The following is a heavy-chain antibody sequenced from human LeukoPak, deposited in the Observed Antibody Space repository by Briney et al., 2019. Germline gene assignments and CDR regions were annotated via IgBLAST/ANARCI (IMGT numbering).Heavy chain of an antibody. D-gene: IGHD1-26*01. V-gene: IGHV3-48*02. Sequence: PGGSLRLSCAASGFTFSSYSMNWVRQAPGQGLEWVSYITGSSSNIYYADSVKGRFTISRDNAQNSLYLQMNSLRDEDTAVYYCARWESGSYLIFDYWGRGTLVTVSS. J-gene: IGHJ4*02. CDR3: ARWESGSYLIFDY. CDR1: GFTFSSYS. CDR2: ITGSSSNI.